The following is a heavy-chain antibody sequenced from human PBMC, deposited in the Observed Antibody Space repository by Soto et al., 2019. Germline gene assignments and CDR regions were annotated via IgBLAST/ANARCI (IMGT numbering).Heavy chain of an antibody. CDR3: ARHCSGGSCSQQVYYYYGMDV. CDR1: GFSLSTSGVG. V-gene: IGHV2-5*01. D-gene: IGHD2-15*01. Sequence: QITLKESGPTLVKPTQTLTLTCTFSGFSLSTSGVGVGWIRQPPGKALAWLALIYWNDDKRYSPSLKSRLTITKDTSKDQVVLTMTNMDPVATATYYCARHCSGGSCSQQVYYYYGMDVWVQGTTVTVSS. J-gene: IGHJ6*02. CDR2: IYWNDDK.